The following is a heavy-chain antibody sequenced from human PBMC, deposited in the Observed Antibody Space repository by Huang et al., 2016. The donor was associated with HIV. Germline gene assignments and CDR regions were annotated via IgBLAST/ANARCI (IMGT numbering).Heavy chain of an antibody. CDR2: INSDGTYI. CDR1: GFTFLDFW. CDR3: AVGGRTASYFHFDP. V-gene: IGHV3-74*01. J-gene: IGHJ5*02. Sequence: EVRFQESGGGQVQPGGSLNLSCVASGFTFLDFWWHWARQVPGGGWGWVARINSDGTYIDYADSVRGRFVVSRNNARYILSLEMSSLRPEDTGVYFCAVGGRTASYFHFDPRGQGIPVIV. D-gene: IGHD3-9*01.